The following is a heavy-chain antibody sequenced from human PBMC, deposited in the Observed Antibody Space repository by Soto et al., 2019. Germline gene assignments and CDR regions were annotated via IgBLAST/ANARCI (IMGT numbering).Heavy chain of an antibody. Sequence: VSLRRSGAASGFTFSSYAMSWVRQAPGQGLEWVSAISGSGGSTCYADSVKGRFTIPRDNSKNTLYLQMNSLRAEDTAVYYCAKVRSVAARPIPYYFDYWGQATLVIVSS. CDR2: ISGSGGST. J-gene: IGHJ4*02. CDR1: GFTFSSYA. V-gene: IGHV3-23*01. D-gene: IGHD6-6*01. CDR3: AKVRSVAARPIPYYFDY.